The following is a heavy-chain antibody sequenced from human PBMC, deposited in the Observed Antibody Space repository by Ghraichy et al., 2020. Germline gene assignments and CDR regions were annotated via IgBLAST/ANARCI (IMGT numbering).Heavy chain of an antibody. J-gene: IGHJ4*02. CDR2: INSDESTT. CDR3: ARGYGAAAGTPSFDY. CDR1: GFTFSIYW. D-gene: IGHD6-13*01. Sequence: GGSLRLSCAASGFTFSIYWMHWVRQAPGKGLVWVSRINSDESTTNYADSVKGRFTISRDNAKNTLYLQMNSLRAEDTAVYYCARGYGAAAGTPSFDYWGQGTMVTVSS. V-gene: IGHV3-74*01.